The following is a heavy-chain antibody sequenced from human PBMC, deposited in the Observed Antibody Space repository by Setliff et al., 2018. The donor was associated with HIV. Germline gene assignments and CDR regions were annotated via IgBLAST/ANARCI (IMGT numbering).Heavy chain of an antibody. CDR2: IYSGGST. D-gene: IGHD6-25*01. Sequence: GGSLRLSCAASGFTVSSYYMTWVRQAPGKGLEWVSVIYSGGSTYYADSVKGRFTLSRDNSKNTLYLQMNSLRPEDTAVFYCARLRLYSSALDYWGQGTLVTSPQ. V-gene: IGHV3-66*02. CDR3: ARLRLYSSALDY. CDR1: GFTVSSYY. J-gene: IGHJ4*02.